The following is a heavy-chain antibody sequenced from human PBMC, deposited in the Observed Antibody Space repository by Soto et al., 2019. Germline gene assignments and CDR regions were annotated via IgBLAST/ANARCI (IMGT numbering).Heavy chain of an antibody. CDR3: AREGYCSSTSCCDPIHV. CDR1: GGSISSGGYY. D-gene: IGHD2-2*01. V-gene: IGHV4-31*03. Sequence: SETLSLTCTVSGGSISSGGYYWSWIRQHPGKGLEWIGYIYYSGSTYYNPSLKSRVTISVDTSKNQFSLKLSSVTAADTAVYYCAREGYCSSTSCCDPIHVSGQGTTVTVSS. CDR2: IYYSGST. J-gene: IGHJ6*02.